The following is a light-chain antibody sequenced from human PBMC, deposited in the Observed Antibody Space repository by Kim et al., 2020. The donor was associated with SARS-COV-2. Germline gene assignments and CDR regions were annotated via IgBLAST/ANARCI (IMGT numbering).Light chain of an antibody. CDR3: QQYNNWPTWT. CDR2: GAS. CDR1: QSVSSN. Sequence: SPGEIATLSCRASQSVSSNLAWYQQKPGQAPRLLIYGASTRATGIPARFSGSGSGTEFTLTISSLQSEDFAVYYCQQYNNWPTWTFGQGTKVEIK. J-gene: IGKJ1*01. V-gene: IGKV3-15*01.